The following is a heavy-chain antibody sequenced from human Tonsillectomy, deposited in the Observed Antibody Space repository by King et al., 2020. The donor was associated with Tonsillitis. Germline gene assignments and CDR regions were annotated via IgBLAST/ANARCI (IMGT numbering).Heavy chain of an antibody. CDR3: ARLPPYGSGSYYNPFDS. J-gene: IGHJ4*02. V-gene: IGHV5-51*01. Sequence: VQLVESGAEVKKPGESLKISCKGSGYSFTNYWIGWVRQMPGKGLECMGIIYPDDSDTKYSPSFQGQVTIPADKSITTAYLQWSSLKASDSAMYYCARLPPYGSGSYYNPFDSWGQGTLVTVSS. CDR2: IYPDDSDT. CDR1: GYSFTNYW. D-gene: IGHD3-10*01.